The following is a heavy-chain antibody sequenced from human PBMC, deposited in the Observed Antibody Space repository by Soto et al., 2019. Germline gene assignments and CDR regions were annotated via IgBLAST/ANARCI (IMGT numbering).Heavy chain of an antibody. J-gene: IGHJ4*02. Sequence: QVQLVESGGGVVEPGRSLRLSCAASGFVFKNYAMHWVRQAPGKGLEGVAVISYDGSKKYYADSGKGRFIISRDNSKNTLYLEMSSLRVEDTAVYYCAREDDGEHYFDVWGQGTLFTVSS. CDR3: AREDDGEHYFDV. D-gene: IGHD4-17*01. CDR1: GFVFKNYA. CDR2: ISYDGSKK. V-gene: IGHV3-30-3*01.